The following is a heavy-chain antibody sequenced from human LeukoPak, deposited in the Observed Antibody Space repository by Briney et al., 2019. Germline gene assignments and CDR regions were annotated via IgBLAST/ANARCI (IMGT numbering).Heavy chain of an antibody. CDR1: GYTFTGYY. CDR2: INPNSGGT. CDR3: ARIGGYCSSTSCYT. J-gene: IGHJ5*02. D-gene: IGHD2-2*02. V-gene: IGHV1-2*02. Sequence: GASVKVSCKASGYTFTGYYMHWVRQAPGQGLEWMGWINPNSGGTNYAQKFQGRVTMTRDTSISTAYMELSRLRSDDTAVYYCARIGGYCSSTSCYTWGQGTLATVSS.